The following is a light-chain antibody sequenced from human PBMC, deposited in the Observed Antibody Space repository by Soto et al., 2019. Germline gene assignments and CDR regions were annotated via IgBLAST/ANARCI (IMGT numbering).Light chain of an antibody. J-gene: IGKJ3*01. CDR3: LRYNLPRRT. CDR1: QGINNF. V-gene: IGKV1-27*01. Sequence: DIHMTQSPSSLSASVGDRVTITCRASQGINNFLAWYQQRPGTVPKLLIYSASTLQSGVPSRFSGRGSGTDFTLTINNLQPEDVATYYCLRYNLPRRTVGPATKVDSK. CDR2: SAS.